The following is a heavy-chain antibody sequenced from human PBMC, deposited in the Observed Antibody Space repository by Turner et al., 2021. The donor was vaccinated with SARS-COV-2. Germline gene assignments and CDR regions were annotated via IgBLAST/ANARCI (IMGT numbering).Heavy chain of an antibody. V-gene: IGHV3-74*01. CDR3: AREVGYYGSGSTNWFDP. Sequence: EVQLVESGGGLVQPGGSLRLSCAASGFTFSSYWMHWVRQAPGKGRVWVSRINSDGSSTSYADSVKGRFTISRDNAKNTLYLQMNSLRAEDTAVYYCAREVGYYGSGSTNWFDPWGQGTLVTVSS. D-gene: IGHD3-10*01. J-gene: IGHJ5*02. CDR1: GFTFSSYW. CDR2: INSDGSST.